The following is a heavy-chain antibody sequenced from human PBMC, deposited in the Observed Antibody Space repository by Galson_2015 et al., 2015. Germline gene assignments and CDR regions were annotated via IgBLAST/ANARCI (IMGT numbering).Heavy chain of an antibody. V-gene: IGHV3-23*01. J-gene: IGHJ4*02. CDR3: ARGNSASCYSAAVY. Sequence: SLRLSCAASGFTFTTYDMTWVRQAAGTGLEWVSAVSGSGHTTYDADSVKGQFTISRANSNNTLYLQMDSLRAGDTAVYYCARGNSASCYSAAVYWGQRTLVTVSS. D-gene: IGHD2-2*01. CDR2: VSGSGHTT. CDR1: GFTFTTYD.